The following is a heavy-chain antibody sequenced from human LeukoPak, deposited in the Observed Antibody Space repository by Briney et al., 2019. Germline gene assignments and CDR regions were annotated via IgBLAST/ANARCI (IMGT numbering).Heavy chain of an antibody. D-gene: IGHD3-10*02. J-gene: IGHJ6*03. CDR3: ARSLRVRGVPDYMDV. V-gene: IGHV3-53*01. CDR1: GFTVTTIY. CDR2: IYSDGNT. Sequence: PGGSLRLSCAASGFTVTTIYMSWVRQAPGKGLEWVSVIYSDGNTYYADTVKGRFTISRDNSKNMLYLQMNSLRAEDTAVYYCARSLRVRGVPDYMDVWGKGTTVIISS.